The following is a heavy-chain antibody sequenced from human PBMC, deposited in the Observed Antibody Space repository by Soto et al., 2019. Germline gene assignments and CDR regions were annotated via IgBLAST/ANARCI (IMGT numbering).Heavy chain of an antibody. CDR2: ISYDGSDK. V-gene: IGHV3-30*04. D-gene: IGHD3-3*01. J-gene: IGHJ4*02. CDR1: GFSISIYA. CDR3: ATMERLFDY. Sequence: QVQLVESGGGVVQPGRPLRLSCAASGFSISIYAMHWVRQAPGKGLEWVAVISYDGSDKYYADSVKGRFTISRDNSKNRLYLQMNSLRAEDTAVYYCATMERLFDYWGQGTLVTVSS.